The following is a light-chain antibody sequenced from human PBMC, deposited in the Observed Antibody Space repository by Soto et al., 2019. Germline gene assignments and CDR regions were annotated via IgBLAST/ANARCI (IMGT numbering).Light chain of an antibody. V-gene: IGLV2-8*01. CDR3: NSYAGSNNFL. CDR2: EVS. Sequence: QSALTQPPSASGSPGQSVTISCTGTSSDVGGYNYVSWYQQHPGKAPKLMIYEVSKRPSGVPDRFSGSKSGNTASLTVSRLQAEDEADYYCNSYAGSNNFLFGTGTKVTVL. CDR1: SSDVGGYNY. J-gene: IGLJ1*01.